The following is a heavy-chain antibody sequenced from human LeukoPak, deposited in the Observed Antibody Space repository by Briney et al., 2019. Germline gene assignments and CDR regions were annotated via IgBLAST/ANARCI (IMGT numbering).Heavy chain of an antibody. D-gene: IGHD6-13*01. V-gene: IGHV4-4*07. J-gene: IGHJ4*02. CDR1: GGSISSYY. CDR2: IYTSGST. Sequence: SETLSLTCTVSGGSISSYYWSWIRQPAGKGLEWIGHIYTSGSTNYNPSLKSRVTMSVDTSTNQFSLKLSSVTAADTAIYYCARDLYSSSWYGTFDYXXQGTLVTXSS. CDR3: ARDLYSSSWYGTFDY.